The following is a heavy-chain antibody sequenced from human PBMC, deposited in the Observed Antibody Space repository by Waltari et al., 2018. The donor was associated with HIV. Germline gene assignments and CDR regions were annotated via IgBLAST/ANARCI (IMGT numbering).Heavy chain of an antibody. D-gene: IGHD2-2*01. Sequence: QVQLVQSGAEVKKPGASVKVSCKASGYTFSTYDINWVRQATGQGIEWMGWMNPNSRNTGYAQKFQGRVNMTRNSSIRTAYMELSSLRSDDTAVYYCSRGLHCTATSCLLYHGMDVWGQGTAVSVSS. V-gene: IGHV1-8*01. CDR2: MNPNSRNT. CDR1: GYTFSTYD. J-gene: IGHJ6*02. CDR3: SRGLHCTATSCLLYHGMDV.